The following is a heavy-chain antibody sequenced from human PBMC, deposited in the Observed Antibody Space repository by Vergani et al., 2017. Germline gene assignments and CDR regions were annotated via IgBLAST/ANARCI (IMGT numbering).Heavy chain of an antibody. CDR1: GYIFSNFW. Sequence: EKQLVQSGSETKKPGESLKISCQAFGYIFSNFWIGWVRQRPGRGLEWMGIIYPGDSEAKSNPTFRGQVIFSVDTSVNTAYLQWRSLQASDTATYCCASGGHGSENGGALQLWGQGTNITVSS. CDR3: ASGGHGSENGGALQL. CDR2: IYPGDSEA. V-gene: IGHV5-51*01. D-gene: IGHD3-10*01. J-gene: IGHJ3*01.